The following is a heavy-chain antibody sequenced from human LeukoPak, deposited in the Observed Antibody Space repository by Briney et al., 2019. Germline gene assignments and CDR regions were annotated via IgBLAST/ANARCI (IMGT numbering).Heavy chain of an antibody. CDR3: ARGSRYDSSGFYYGMDV. J-gene: IGHJ6*02. D-gene: IGHD3-22*01. Sequence: ASVKVSCKASGYTFTSYGISWVRQAPGQGLEWMGWISAYNGNTNYAQKLQGRVTMTTDTSTSTAYMELRSLRSDDTAVYYCARGSRYDSSGFYYGMDVWGRGTTVTVSS. V-gene: IGHV1-18*01. CDR2: ISAYNGNT. CDR1: GYTFTSYG.